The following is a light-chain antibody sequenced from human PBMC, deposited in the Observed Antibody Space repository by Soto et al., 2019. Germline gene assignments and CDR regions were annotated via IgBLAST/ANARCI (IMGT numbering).Light chain of an antibody. CDR2: SSS. Sequence: EIVLTQSPGTLSLSPGDRVSLSCGASEWFSGKKLAWYQHKPGQSPRLLIYSSSIRASGVPDRFRGSGSGTVFTLTITRLEPEDFAVYYCQQYGTWITFGQGTRLETK. CDR3: QQYGTWIT. CDR1: EWFSGKK. J-gene: IGKJ5*01. V-gene: IGKV3-20*01.